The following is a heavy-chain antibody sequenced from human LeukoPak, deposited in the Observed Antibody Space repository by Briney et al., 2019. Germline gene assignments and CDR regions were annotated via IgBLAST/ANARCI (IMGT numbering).Heavy chain of an antibody. CDR1: GFTVSSNY. V-gene: IGHV3-66*01. J-gene: IGHJ6*02. CDR3: ASRMVATILFDYYGMDV. D-gene: IGHD5-12*01. CDR2: IFSGGGT. Sequence: GGSLRLSCTASGFTVSSNYMSWVRQAPGEGLEWVSVIFSGGGTYYADSVKGRFTISRDNSKNTLYLRMSSLRAEDTAVYYCASRMVATILFDYYGMDVWGQGTTVTVSS.